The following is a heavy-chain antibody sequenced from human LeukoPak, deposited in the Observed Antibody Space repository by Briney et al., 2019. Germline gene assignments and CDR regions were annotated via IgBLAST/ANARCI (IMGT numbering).Heavy chain of an antibody. Sequence: SGTLSLTCSVSGGSISSYYWSWIRQPPGKGLEWIGYIYYSGSTNYNPSLKSRVTISVDTSKNQFSLKVSSVTAADTAVYYCARAGYRTVTALYYFDYWGQGTLVTVSS. CDR2: IYYSGST. CDR1: GGSISSYY. D-gene: IGHD2-21*02. J-gene: IGHJ4*02. CDR3: ARAGYRTVTALYYFDY. V-gene: IGHV4-59*08.